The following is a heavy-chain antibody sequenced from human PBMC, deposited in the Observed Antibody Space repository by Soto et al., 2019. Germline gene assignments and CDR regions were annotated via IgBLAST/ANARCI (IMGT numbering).Heavy chain of an antibody. V-gene: IGHV1-46*01. CDR1: GYTFLDFY. Sequence: QVQLVQSGTEVKKPGASVKVSCKASGYTFLDFYIHWVRQAPGQGLEWMGFINPSGGGTTYAQQFQGRLTMTRDTSTSTVYMELITLRSEDTAIYYCAKDEGAAVESPGDWGHGTLVTVSS. CDR3: AKDEGAAVESPGD. J-gene: IGHJ4*01. CDR2: INPSGGGT. D-gene: IGHD6-13*01.